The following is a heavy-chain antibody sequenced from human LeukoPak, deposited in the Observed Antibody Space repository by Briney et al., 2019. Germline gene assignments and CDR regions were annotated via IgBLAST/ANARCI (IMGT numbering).Heavy chain of an antibody. V-gene: IGHV7-4-1*02. CDR2: INTNTGNP. J-gene: IGHJ4*02. D-gene: IGHD6-13*01. CDR1: GYTFNTYA. Sequence: EASVKVSCKASGYTFNTYAMNWVRQAPGQGPEWMGWINTNTGNPTYAQGFTGRFVFSLDTSVSTACLQISSLKAEDTAVYYCATSPGIAAPSGYYFDHWGQGTLVTVSS. CDR3: ATSPGIAAPSGYYFDH.